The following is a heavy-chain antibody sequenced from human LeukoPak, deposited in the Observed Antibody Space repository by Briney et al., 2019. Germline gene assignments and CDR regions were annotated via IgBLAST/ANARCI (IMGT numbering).Heavy chain of an antibody. Sequence: GGSLRLSCAASGFTFSSYGMHWVRQAPGKGLEWVAVIWYDGSNKYYADSVKGRFTISRDNSKNTLYLQMNSLRAEDTAVYYCAKGAIAALRIYFDYWGQGTLVTVSS. CDR1: GFTFSSYG. CDR3: AKGAIAALRIYFDY. V-gene: IGHV3-33*06. D-gene: IGHD6-6*01. J-gene: IGHJ4*02. CDR2: IWYDGSNK.